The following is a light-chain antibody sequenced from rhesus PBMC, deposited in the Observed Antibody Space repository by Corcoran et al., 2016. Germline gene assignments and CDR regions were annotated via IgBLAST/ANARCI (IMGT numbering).Light chain of an antibody. CDR1: QGISTW. CDR2: KTS. CDR3: QQYNSAPFT. V-gene: IGKV1-21*01. Sequence: DIQMTQSPSYLSASVGDRVTITCRASQGISTWLAWYQQKPGKAPKLLIYKTSSLQSGVPSRFRGSGSGTDFTITISSLQPEDFATYYCQQYNSAPFTFGPGTKLDIK. J-gene: IGKJ3*01.